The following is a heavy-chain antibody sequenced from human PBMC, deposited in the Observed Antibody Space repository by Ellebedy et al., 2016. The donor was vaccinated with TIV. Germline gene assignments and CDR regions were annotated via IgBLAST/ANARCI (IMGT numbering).Heavy chain of an antibody. CDR1: GFNLRSFW. V-gene: IGHV3-7*03. CDR2: VNEDGNKR. D-gene: IGHD1-26*01. CDR3: AKVVYSRYWFFDL. J-gene: IGHJ2*01. Sequence: GESLKISCAVSGFNLRSFWMSWVRQAPGKGLEWVANVNEDGNKRYYVDSVKGRFTISRDNAENSVYLQMNSLRAGDTAFYYCAKVVYSRYWFFDLWGRGTLVTVSS.